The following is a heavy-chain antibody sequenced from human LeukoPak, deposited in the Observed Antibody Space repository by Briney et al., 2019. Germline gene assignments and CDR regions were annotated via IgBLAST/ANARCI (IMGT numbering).Heavy chain of an antibody. Sequence: SETLSLTCTVSGGSISSYYWSWIRQPPGKGLEWIGYIYYSGSTNYNPSLKSRVTISVDTSKNQFSLKLSSVTAADTAVYYCARRSLVTMIVVGWGQGTLVTVSS. CDR2: IYYSGST. V-gene: IGHV4-59*08. CDR1: GGSISSYY. J-gene: IGHJ4*02. CDR3: ARRSLVTMIVVG. D-gene: IGHD3-22*01.